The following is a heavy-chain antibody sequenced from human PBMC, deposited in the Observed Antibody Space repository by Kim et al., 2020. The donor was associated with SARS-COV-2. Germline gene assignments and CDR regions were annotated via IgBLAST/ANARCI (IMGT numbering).Heavy chain of an antibody. Sequence: GGSLRLSCAGSGFTFRSYAMQWVRQAPGKGLEYVSAITDNGVTTFYADSVKGRFTISRDNSKNMVYLQMGSLRPEDTAVYYCASVFPRSGSYDFWGQGT. CDR3: ASVFPRSGSYDF. J-gene: IGHJ4*02. D-gene: IGHD1-26*01. CDR2: ITDNGVTT. CDR1: GFTFRSYA. V-gene: IGHV3-64*02.